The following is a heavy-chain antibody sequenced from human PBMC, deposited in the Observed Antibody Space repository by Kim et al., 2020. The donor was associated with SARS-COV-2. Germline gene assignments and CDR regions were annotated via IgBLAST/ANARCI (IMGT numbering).Heavy chain of an antibody. J-gene: IGHJ6*02. CDR2: INPSGGST. CDR3: ARDRAGYYGSGILYGMDV. CDR1: GYTFTSYY. V-gene: IGHV1-46*01. Sequence: ASVKVSCKASGYTFTSYYMHWVRQAPGQGLEWMGIINPSGGSTSYAQKFQGRVTMTRDTSTSTVYMELSSLRSEDTAVYYCARDRAGYYGSGILYGMDVWGQGTTVTVSS. D-gene: IGHD3-10*01.